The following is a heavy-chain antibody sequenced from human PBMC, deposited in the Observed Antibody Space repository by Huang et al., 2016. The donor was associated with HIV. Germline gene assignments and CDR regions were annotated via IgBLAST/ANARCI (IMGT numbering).Heavy chain of an antibody. CDR2: INDSEST. CDR3: ARGQGGYYYYYMDV. Sequence: QVQLQQWGAGLLRPSETLSLTCAVYGGSFSGYYGTWIRQPPGEGLDGIGEINDSESTNNNPALKSRVTISVDTSRNQFSLTLTSVTAADTAVYYCARGQGGYYYYYMDVWGKETTVTVSS. V-gene: IGHV4-34*01. CDR1: GGSFSGYY. J-gene: IGHJ6*03.